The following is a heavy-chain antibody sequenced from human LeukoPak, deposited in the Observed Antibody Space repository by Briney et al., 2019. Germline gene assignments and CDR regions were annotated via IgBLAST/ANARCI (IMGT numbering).Heavy chain of an antibody. CDR2: IYTSGST. D-gene: IGHD3-9*01. J-gene: IGHJ4*02. V-gene: IGHV4-4*07. CDR3: ARHGTTTGYPDYYFDY. Sequence: SETLSLTCTVSGGSISSYYWSWIRQPAGKGLEWIGRIYTSGSTNYNPSLKSRVTMSVDTSKNQFSLKLSSVTAADTAVYYCARHGTTTGYPDYYFDYWGQGTLVTVSS. CDR1: GGSISSYY.